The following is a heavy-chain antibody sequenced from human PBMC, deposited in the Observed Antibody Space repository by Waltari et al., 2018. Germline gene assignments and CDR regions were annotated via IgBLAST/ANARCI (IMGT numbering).Heavy chain of an antibody. V-gene: IGHV1-3*01. J-gene: IGHJ4*02. D-gene: IGHD3-22*01. CDR1: GYTFTSYA. Sequence: QVQLVQSGAEVKKPGASVKVSCKASGYTFTSYAMHWVRQAPGQRIEWMGWINAGNGNTKYSQKFQGRVTITRDTAASTAYMELSSLRSEDTAVYYCARDGYYYDSSGYPDYWGQGTLVTVSS. CDR2: INAGNGNT. CDR3: ARDGYYYDSSGYPDY.